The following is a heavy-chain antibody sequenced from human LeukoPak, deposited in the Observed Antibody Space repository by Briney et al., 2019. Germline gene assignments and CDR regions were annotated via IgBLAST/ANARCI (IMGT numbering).Heavy chain of an antibody. CDR3: AKAMGSSSWYYFDY. J-gene: IGHJ4*02. CDR2: IYSGGST. V-gene: IGHV3-53*01. Sequence: GGSLRLSCAASGFTVSSNYMSWVRQAPGKGLEWVSVIYSGGSTYYADSVKGRFTISRDNSKNTLYPQMNSLRAEDTAVYYCAKAMGSSSWYYFDYWGQGTLVTVSS. CDR1: GFTVSSNY. D-gene: IGHD6-6*01.